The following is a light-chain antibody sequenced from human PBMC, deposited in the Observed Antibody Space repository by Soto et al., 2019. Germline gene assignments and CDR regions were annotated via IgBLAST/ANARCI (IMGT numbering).Light chain of an antibody. J-gene: IGKJ1*01. CDR1: QNIRNY. Sequence: ILLTQSPSTLSVSPGERATLSCRASQNIRNYLIWYQQKPGQAPRLLIYDVSNRATDIPARFSGSGSGTDFTLTISSLEPEDLEIYFCQQRSNWPRTFGQGTKVDIK. V-gene: IGKV3-11*01. CDR3: QQRSNWPRT. CDR2: DVS.